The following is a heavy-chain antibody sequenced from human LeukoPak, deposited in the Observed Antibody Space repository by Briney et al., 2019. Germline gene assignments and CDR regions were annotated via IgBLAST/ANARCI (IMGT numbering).Heavy chain of an antibody. D-gene: IGHD2-2*02. V-gene: IGHV3-48*01. CDR3: ARGYTTSPNWFDP. CDR2: ISSSSSTI. J-gene: IGHJ5*02. CDR1: GFTFSSHS. Sequence: GGSLRLSCAASGFTFSSHSMNWVRQAPGKGLEWVSYISSSSSTIYYADSVKGRFTISRDNAKNSLYLQMNSLRVEDTAVYYCARGYTTSPNWFDPWGQGTLVTVSS.